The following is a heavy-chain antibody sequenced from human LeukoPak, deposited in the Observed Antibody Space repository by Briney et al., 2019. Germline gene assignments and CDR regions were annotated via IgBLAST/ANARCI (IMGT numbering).Heavy chain of an antibody. D-gene: IGHD3-16*01. CDR2: IHTGGTT. V-gene: IGHV3-53*01. CDR3: VYSRGTY. CDR1: VFITSSDF. Sequence: GGSLRLSCAASVFITSSDFMGWVRQAPEKGLEWVSLIHTGGTTFYTASVKGRFTISRDTSMNTVSLQMNTLRAEDTAIYYCVYSRGTYWGQGTLVTVSS. J-gene: IGHJ4*02.